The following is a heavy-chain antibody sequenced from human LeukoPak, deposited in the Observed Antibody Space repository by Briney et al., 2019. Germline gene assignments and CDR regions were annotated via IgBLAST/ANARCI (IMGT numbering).Heavy chain of an antibody. V-gene: IGHV3-53*01. Sequence: QPGGSLRLSCAASGFNVSNNYMNWVRQAPGKGLEWVAVIFSSGPTYYADSGKGRFTISRDTSKNALYLQMNSLRAEDTAVYYCAISGLGFGEFRGLDYWGQGTLVTVSS. CDR3: AISGLGFGEFRGLDY. J-gene: IGHJ4*02. D-gene: IGHD3-10*01. CDR2: IFSSGPT. CDR1: GFNVSNNY.